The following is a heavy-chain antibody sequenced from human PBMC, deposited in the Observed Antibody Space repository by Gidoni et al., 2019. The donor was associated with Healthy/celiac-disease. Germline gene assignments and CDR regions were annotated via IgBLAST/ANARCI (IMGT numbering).Heavy chain of an antibody. CDR2: ISSSSSYI. CDR1: GFPFSSYS. Sequence: EVQLVESGGGLVKPGGSLSLSCAASGFPFSSYSMNWVREAPGKGLEWGSSISSSSSYIYYADSVKGRFTISRDNAKNSLYLQMNSLRAEDTAVYYCASLFWSGYYLDYWGQGTLVTVSS. J-gene: IGHJ4*02. CDR3: ASLFWSGYYLDY. V-gene: IGHV3-21*01. D-gene: IGHD3-3*01.